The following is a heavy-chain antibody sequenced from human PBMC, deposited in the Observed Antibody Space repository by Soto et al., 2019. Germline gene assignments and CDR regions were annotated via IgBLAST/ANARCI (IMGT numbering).Heavy chain of an antibody. V-gene: IGHV3-49*03. D-gene: IGHD3-22*01. J-gene: IGHJ4*02. Sequence: TGGSLRLSCTGSGFTLGGYTMSWFRQAPGKGLEWVGFIRNRAYGGTTEYAASVKGRFTISRDDSRSIAYLQMNSLKTEDTSVYYCTRGTSRYYDSSGYYWGQGTLVTVSS. CDR3: TRGTSRYYDSSGYY. CDR2: IRNRAYGGTT. CDR1: GFTLGGYT.